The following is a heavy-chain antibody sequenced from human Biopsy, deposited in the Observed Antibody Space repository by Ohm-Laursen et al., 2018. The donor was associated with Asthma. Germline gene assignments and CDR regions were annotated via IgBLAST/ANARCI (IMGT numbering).Heavy chain of an antibody. CDR3: ATDSGVLPLGD. J-gene: IGHJ4*02. Sequence: SDTLSLTCTVSGVSIRSYYWTWIRQPPGKGLEWIGNIHYSGSTYSNPSLKSRVTMSVDTSKKQISLRLSSVIAADTATYYCATDSGVLPLGDWGQGSLVTVSS. CDR1: GVSIRSYY. D-gene: IGHD4-17*01. V-gene: IGHV4-59*07. CDR2: IHYSGST.